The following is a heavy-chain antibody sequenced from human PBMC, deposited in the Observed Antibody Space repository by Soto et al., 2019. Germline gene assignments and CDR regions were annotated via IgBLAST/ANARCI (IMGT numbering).Heavy chain of an antibody. Sequence: SETLSLTCTVSGGSISSRSYHWGWIRQPPGKGLEWIGRIYNSGSTYYKASLKSRVSISIDTSKNQFSLKLSSVTAADMAVYYCARHPVYATGWQIDYWGQGALVTVSS. V-gene: IGHV4-39*01. D-gene: IGHD2-2*01. CDR2: IYNSGST. CDR1: GGSISSRSYH. J-gene: IGHJ4*02. CDR3: ARHPVYATGWQIDY.